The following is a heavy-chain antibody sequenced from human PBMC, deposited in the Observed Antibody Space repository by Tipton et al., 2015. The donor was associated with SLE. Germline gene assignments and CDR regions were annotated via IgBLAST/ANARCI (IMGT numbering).Heavy chain of an antibody. V-gene: IGHV3-30*04. Sequence: SLRLSCEVSGFTLSSSAVHWVRQAPGKALDWVAVISFDGTSKFYADSVKGRFTVSRDNSKNTLYLQMNSLRAEDTAVYYCAKDGHDTQWYYYMGVWGKGTTVTVSS. CDR1: GFTLSSSA. CDR2: ISFDGTSK. J-gene: IGHJ6*03. D-gene: IGHD3-22*01. CDR3: AKDGHDTQWYYYMGV.